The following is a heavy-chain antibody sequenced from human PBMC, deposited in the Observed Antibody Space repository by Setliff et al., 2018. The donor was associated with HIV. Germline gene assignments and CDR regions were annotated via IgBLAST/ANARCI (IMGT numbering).Heavy chain of an antibody. CDR1: GFTFSSYT. D-gene: IGHD4-17*01. Sequence: GGSLRLSCAASGFTFSSYTMNWVRQAPGKGLEWISYISSSGSSIYLANSVKGRFIISRDNAKNALYLQMNSLRAEDTAVYYCARDPYPYFDYGDWYFDLWGRGTLVTVSS. CDR3: ARDPYPYFDYGDWYFDL. V-gene: IGHV3-48*04. J-gene: IGHJ2*01. CDR2: ISSSGSSI.